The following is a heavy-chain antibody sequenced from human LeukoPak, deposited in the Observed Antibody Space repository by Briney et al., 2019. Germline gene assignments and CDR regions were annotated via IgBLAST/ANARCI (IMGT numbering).Heavy chain of an antibody. D-gene: IGHD6-19*01. CDR3: ARHYTSAWYWLY. J-gene: IGHJ4*02. CDR1: GGSFSGYY. CDR2: INHSGST. Sequence: SETLSLTCAVYGGSFSGYYWSWIRQSPEKGLEWIGEINHSGSTNYNPSLKSRVTISVDTSKNQFSLKLTSVTAADTAVYYCARHYTSAWYWLYWGQGTLVTVSS. V-gene: IGHV4-34*01.